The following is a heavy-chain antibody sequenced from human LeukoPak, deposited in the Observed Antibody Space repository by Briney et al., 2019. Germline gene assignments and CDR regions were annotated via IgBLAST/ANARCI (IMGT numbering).Heavy chain of an antibody. Sequence: HPGGSLRLSCAASGFTFSSYAMHWVRQAPGKGLEWVAVISYDGSNKYYADSVKGRFTISRDNSKNTLDLQMNSLRAEDTAVYYCARTIFGVDYYYYGMDVWGQGTTVTVSS. CDR3: ARTIFGVDYYYYGMDV. CDR2: ISYDGSNK. CDR1: GFTFSSYA. J-gene: IGHJ6*02. V-gene: IGHV3-30-3*01. D-gene: IGHD3-3*01.